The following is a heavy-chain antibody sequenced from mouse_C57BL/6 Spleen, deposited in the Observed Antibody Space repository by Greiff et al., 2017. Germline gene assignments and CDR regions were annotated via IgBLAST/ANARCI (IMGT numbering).Heavy chain of an antibody. CDR3: ARYNCDVGYAMDY. CDR2: INYDGSST. J-gene: IGHJ4*01. CDR1: GFTFSDYY. Sequence: EVKLMESEGGLVQPGSSMKLSCTASGFTFSDYYMAWVRQVPEKGLEWVANINYDGSSTYYLDSLKSRFIISRDNAKNILYLQMSSLKSEDTATYYCARYNCDVGYAMDYWGQGTSVTCSS. D-gene: IGHD4-1*01. V-gene: IGHV5-16*01.